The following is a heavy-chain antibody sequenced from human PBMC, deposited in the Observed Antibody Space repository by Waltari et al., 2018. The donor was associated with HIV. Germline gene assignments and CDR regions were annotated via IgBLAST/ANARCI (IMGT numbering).Heavy chain of an antibody. CDR2: INPNSGGT. J-gene: IGHJ5*02. CDR3: ARGTSIATRPGGFDP. CDR1: GYTFPGYY. D-gene: IGHD6-6*01. V-gene: IGHV1-2*02. Sequence: QVQLVQSGAEVKKPGASVKGSCKASGYTFPGYYLPWVRQAPGKGLEWMGWINPNSGGTNYAQKFQGRVTMTRDTSISTAYMELSRLRSDDTAVYYCARGTSIATRPGGFDPWGQGTLVTVSS.